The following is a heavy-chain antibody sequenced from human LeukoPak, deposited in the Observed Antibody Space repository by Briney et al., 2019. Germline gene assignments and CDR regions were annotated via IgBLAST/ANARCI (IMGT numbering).Heavy chain of an antibody. CDR1: GNTFTSYY. Sequence: ASVKVSCKASGNTFTSYYMHWVRQAPGQGLEWMGIINPSGGSTSYAQKFQGRVTMTRDTSTSTVYMELSSLRSEDTAVYYCARDPPNDILTGYYAFDYWGQGTLVTVSS. J-gene: IGHJ4*02. CDR2: INPSGGST. CDR3: ARDPPNDILTGYYAFDY. D-gene: IGHD3-9*01. V-gene: IGHV1-46*01.